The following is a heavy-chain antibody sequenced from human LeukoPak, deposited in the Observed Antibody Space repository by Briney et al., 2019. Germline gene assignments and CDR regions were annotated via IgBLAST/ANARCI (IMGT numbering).Heavy chain of an antibody. CDR1: GGSISSYY. Sequence: PSQTLSLTCTVSGGSISSYYWSWIRQPAGKGLEWIGRIYTSGSTNYNPSLKSRVTMSVDTSKNQFSLKLSSVTAADTAVYYCARETGDGGYYYYMDVWGKGTTVTVSS. J-gene: IGHJ6*03. V-gene: IGHV4-4*07. D-gene: IGHD7-27*01. CDR2: IYTSGST. CDR3: ARETGDGGYYYYMDV.